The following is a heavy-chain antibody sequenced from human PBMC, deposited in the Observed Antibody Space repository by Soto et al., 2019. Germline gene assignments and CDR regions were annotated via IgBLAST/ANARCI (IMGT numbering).Heavy chain of an antibody. CDR2: ISYSGST. V-gene: IGHV4-59*08. Sequence: TSETLSLTCTVSGGSISSYYWSWIRQPPGKGLEWIGYISYSGSTNYNPSLKSRVTISVDTSKNQFSLKLSSVTAADTAVYYCARHSAYYDILTGSLPAYYGMDVWGQGTTVTVS. D-gene: IGHD3-9*01. J-gene: IGHJ6*02. CDR3: ARHSAYYDILTGSLPAYYGMDV. CDR1: GGSISSYY.